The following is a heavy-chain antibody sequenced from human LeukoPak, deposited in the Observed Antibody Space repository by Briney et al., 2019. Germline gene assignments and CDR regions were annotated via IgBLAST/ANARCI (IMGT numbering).Heavy chain of an antibody. CDR2: ISDSGDT. CDR3: AGSRSFWGGFDY. V-gene: IGHV4-39*01. D-gene: IGHD6-6*01. Sequence: SETLSLTCTVSGVSISTTTYFWGWIRQPPGKGLEWIGSISDSGDTSYNSSLMSRVTVSVDTSKNQFSLKLSSVTAPDTAVYYCAGSRSFWGGFDYWGQGTLVTVSS. J-gene: IGHJ4*02. CDR1: GVSISTTTYF.